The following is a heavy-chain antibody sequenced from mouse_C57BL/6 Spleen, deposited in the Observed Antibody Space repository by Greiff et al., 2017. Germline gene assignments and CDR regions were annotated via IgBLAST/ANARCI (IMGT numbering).Heavy chain of an antibody. CDR3: AKHGCDLLWPTCYYYAMDY. CDR2: IWGGGST. V-gene: IGHV2-9*01. J-gene: IGHJ4*01. D-gene: IGHD2-1*01. Sequence: QVQLKESGPGLVAPSQSLSITCTVSGYSLTSYGVDWVRQPPGKGLEWLGVIWGGGSTNYNSALMSSLGISKDNSTSNVIFKMNSLHTDDTAMYYCAKHGCDLLWPTCYYYAMDYWGQGTSVTVSS. CDR1: GYSLTSYG.